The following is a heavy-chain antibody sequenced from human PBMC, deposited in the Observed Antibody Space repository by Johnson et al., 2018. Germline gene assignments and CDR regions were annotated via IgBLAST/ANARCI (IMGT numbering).Heavy chain of an antibody. CDR2: ISYDGSNK. J-gene: IGHJ6*02. V-gene: IGHV3-30*18. CDR1: GFTFSSYG. Sequence: QVQLVETGGGVVQPGRSLRLSCAASGFTFSSYGMHWVRPAPGKGLEWVAVISYDGSNKNYADSVKGRFPISRDNSKNTLYLQMNSLRAEDTGVYYCAKDPDYGMDVWGQGTTVTVSS. CDR3: AKDPDYGMDV.